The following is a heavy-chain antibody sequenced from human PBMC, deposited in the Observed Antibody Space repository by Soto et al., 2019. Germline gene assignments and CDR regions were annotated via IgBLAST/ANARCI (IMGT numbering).Heavy chain of an antibody. D-gene: IGHD3-16*01. CDR1: GYTFTGYY. J-gene: IGHJ4*02. Sequence: QVQLVQSGDEVKKPGASVKVSCKASGYTFTGYYMHWVRQAPGQGLEWMGWINPNSGGTNYAQKFQGWVTMTRDTSIRTADMELSMRGSDEAAVYYCASHIAGGGIRWGKGTLVTVSS. CDR3: ASHIAGGGIR. V-gene: IGHV1-2*04. CDR2: INPNSGGT.